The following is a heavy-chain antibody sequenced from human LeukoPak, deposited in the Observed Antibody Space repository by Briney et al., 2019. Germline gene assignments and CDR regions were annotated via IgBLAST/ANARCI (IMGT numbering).Heavy chain of an antibody. J-gene: IGHJ3*02. CDR3: ARDGLRYFDWLSNHDAFDI. D-gene: IGHD3-9*01. V-gene: IGHV1-2*02. CDR2: INPNSGGT. Sequence: ASVKVSCKASGYTFTGYYMHWVRQAPGQGLEWMGWINPNSGGTNYAQKFQGGVTMTRDTSISTAYMELSRLRSDDTAVYYCARDGLRYFDWLSNHDAFDIWGQGTMVTVSS. CDR1: GYTFTGYY.